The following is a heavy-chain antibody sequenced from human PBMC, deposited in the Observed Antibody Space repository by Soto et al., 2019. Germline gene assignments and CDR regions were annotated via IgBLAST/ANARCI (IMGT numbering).Heavy chain of an antibody. V-gene: IGHV3-23*01. J-gene: IGHJ4*02. CDR1: GFTFSSYA. D-gene: IGHD3-3*01. Sequence: EVQLLESGGGLVQSGGSLRLSCAASGFTFSSYAMSWVRQAPGKGLEWVSGISASGSNTYYADPVKGRFTISRDNSKNTLYLQMNNLRVEDKAVYYCADGGEWSFNFEYWGQGTLVTVFS. CDR3: ADGGEWSFNFEY. CDR2: ISASGSNT.